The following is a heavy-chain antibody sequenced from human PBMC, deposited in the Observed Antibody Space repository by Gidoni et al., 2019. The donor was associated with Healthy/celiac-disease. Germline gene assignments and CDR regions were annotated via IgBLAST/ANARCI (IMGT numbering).Heavy chain of an antibody. D-gene: IGHD3-3*01. Sequence: VQLVESGGGLVKPGGSLRLSCAASGFTFSSYSMHWVRQAPGKGLGWVSAISSSSSYRYYADSVKGRSTISRDNSKNSLYLQMNSLRAEDTAVYYCARDENYDCWSGSYYYYGMDVWGQGTTVTVSS. J-gene: IGHJ6*02. V-gene: IGHV3-21*01. CDR1: GFTFSSYS. CDR3: ARDENYDCWSGSYYYYGMDV. CDR2: ISSSSSYR.